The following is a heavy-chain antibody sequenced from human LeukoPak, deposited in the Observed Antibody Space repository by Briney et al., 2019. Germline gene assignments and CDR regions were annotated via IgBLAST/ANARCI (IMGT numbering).Heavy chain of an antibody. CDR2: ISYDGSSE. CDR1: GFTFGNYG. CDR3: ARDHDFWSGYLSGTFDY. V-gene: IGHV3-33*08. Sequence: AGGSLRLSCAVSGFTFGNYGMHWVRQAPGKGLEWVALISYDGSSEYYAGSVKGRFTISRDNSKITVYLQMNSLRAEDTAVYYCARDHDFWSGYLSGTFDYWGQGTLVTVSS. J-gene: IGHJ4*02. D-gene: IGHD3-3*01.